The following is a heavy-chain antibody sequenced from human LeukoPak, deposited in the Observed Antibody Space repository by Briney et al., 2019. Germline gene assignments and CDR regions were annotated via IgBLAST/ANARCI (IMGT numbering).Heavy chain of an antibody. V-gene: IGHV4-34*01. CDR3: ARDHCSSTSCYHYYYYGMDV. CDR2: INHSGST. D-gene: IGHD2-2*01. Sequence: SETLSLTCAVYGGSFSGYYWSWIRQPPGKGLEWIGEINHSGSTNYNPSLKSRVTISVDTSKNQFSLKLSSVTAADTAVYYCARDHCSSTSCYHYYYYGMDVWGQGTTVTVSS. CDR1: GGSFSGYY. J-gene: IGHJ6*02.